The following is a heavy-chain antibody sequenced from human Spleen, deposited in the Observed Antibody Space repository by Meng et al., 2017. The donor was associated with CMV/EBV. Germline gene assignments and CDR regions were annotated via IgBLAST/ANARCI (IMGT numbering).Heavy chain of an antibody. J-gene: IGHJ5*02. Sequence: GSLRLSCAVYGGPFSGYFWTWIRQSPGKGLEWIGEINPRGTTNHNPSLRSRVTISEDTSKSQFSLKLNSVTAADTAVYYCAGVGQLGNWFDPWGQGTLVTVSS. D-gene: IGHD6-6*01. CDR1: GGPFSGYF. CDR2: INPRGTT. V-gene: IGHV4-34*01. CDR3: AGVGQLGNWFDP.